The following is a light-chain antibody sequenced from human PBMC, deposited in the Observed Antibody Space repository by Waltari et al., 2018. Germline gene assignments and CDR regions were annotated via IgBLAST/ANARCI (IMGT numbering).Light chain of an antibody. CDR2: KDN. CDR3: QSYDNTNYVV. CDR1: SGAFAANH. J-gene: IGLJ2*01. Sequence: FVLSQPHSVAEPPGKTVTISGPRSSGAFAANHVPSYQRRPGSVPTILIYKDNERPSGVPDRFSGSADRYSGSASLTISGLRAEDEADYCCQSYDNTNYVVFGGWTKLTVL. V-gene: IGLV6-57*03.